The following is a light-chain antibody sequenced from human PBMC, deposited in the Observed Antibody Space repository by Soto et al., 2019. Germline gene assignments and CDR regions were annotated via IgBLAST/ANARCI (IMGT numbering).Light chain of an antibody. CDR2: DAS. CDR1: QSVSSY. V-gene: IGKV3-11*01. Sequence: EIELTQSPSTLSSSPGERATLSCRASQSVSSYLAWYQQKPGQAPRLLIYDASNRATGIPARFSGSGSGTDFTLTIISLEPADFAVYYCQQRSNWLRALTFGGGTKVEIK. J-gene: IGKJ4*01. CDR3: QQRSNWLRALT.